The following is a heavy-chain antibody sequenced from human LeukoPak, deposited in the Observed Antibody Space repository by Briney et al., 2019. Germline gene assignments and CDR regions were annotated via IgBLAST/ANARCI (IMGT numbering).Heavy chain of an antibody. J-gene: IGHJ6*02. V-gene: IGHV3-74*01. CDR2: ITNDGSST. CDR3: ASDSPYYGMDV. Sequence: GGSLRLSCAASGLTFNSHCMHVVRQAPGKGLLWVSRITNDGSSTTYADSVKGRFTISRDNAKNMLYLQVNSLRAEDTAVYHCASDSPYYGMDVWGQGTTVTVSS. CDR1: GLTFNSHC.